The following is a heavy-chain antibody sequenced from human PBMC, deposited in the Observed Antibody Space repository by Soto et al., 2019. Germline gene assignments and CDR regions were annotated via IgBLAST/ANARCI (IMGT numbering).Heavy chain of an antibody. Sequence: QVQLVQSGAEVRKPGASVNISCRASGFSFSDIVISWVRQAPGQRLEWMGWINPDSGNASYSQTFQGRVTITTHTSASIAYMELSDLTSDDTAVYYCARDMLSVGPRAKDAVDVWGQGTLVTVSS. CDR1: GFSFSDIV. V-gene: IGHV1-3*01. CDR2: INPDSGNA. J-gene: IGHJ3*01. D-gene: IGHD2-8*01. CDR3: ARDMLSVGPRAKDAVDV.